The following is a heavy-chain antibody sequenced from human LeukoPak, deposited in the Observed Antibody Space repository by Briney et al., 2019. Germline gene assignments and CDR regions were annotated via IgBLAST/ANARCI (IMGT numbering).Heavy chain of an antibody. CDR1: GGSLSSFA. CDR3: ARVMVVAGNGGYFLY. CDR2: IIPIFGST. D-gene: IGHD2-15*01. V-gene: IGHV1-69*13. Sequence: ASVKVSCKASGGSLSSFALNWVRQTPGQRLEWMVGIIPIFGSTNYAQKFQVRVTITADESTNTAYMELSSLRSEDTGVYYCARVMVVAGNGGYFLYWGQGTLVTVSS. J-gene: IGHJ1*01.